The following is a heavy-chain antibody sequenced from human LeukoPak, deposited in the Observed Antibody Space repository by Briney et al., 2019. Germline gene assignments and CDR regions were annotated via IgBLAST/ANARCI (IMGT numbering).Heavy chain of an antibody. Sequence: GGSLRLSCAASGFTFSSYAMSWVRQAPGKGLEWVSAISGSGGSTYYADSVKGRFTISRDNSKNTLYLQMNSLRAEDTAVYYCAKDVTLRYFDSPDAFDIWGQGTMVTVSS. V-gene: IGHV3-23*01. J-gene: IGHJ3*02. CDR1: GFTFSSYA. CDR3: AKDVTLRYFDSPDAFDI. D-gene: IGHD3-9*01. CDR2: ISGSGGST.